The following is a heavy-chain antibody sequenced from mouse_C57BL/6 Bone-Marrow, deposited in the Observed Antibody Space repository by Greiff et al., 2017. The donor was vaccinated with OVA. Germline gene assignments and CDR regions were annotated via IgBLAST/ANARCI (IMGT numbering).Heavy chain of an antibody. D-gene: IGHD1-1*01. Sequence: QVQLKESGPELVKPGASVKISCKASGYAFSSSWMNWVKQRPGKGLEWIGRIYPGDGDTNYNGKFKGKATLTADKSSSTAYMQLSSLTSEDSVVYFCARKYYGSRWYFDVWGTGTTVTVSS. J-gene: IGHJ1*03. CDR3: ARKYYGSRWYFDV. V-gene: IGHV1-82*01. CDR2: IYPGDGDT. CDR1: GYAFSSSW.